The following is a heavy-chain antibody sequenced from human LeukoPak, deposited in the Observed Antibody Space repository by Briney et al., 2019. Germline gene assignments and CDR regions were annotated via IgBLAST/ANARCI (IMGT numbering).Heavy chain of an antibody. V-gene: IGHV1-69*13. CDR3: ASGDPVAAGWFDP. D-gene: IGHD2-15*01. J-gene: IGHJ5*02. Sequence: SVKVSFKASGGTFSSYAISWVRQAPGQGLEWMGGIIPIFGTANYAQKFQGRVTITADESTSTAYMELSSLRSEDTAVYYCASGDPVAAGWFDPWGQGTLVTVSS. CDR1: GGTFSSYA. CDR2: IIPIFGTA.